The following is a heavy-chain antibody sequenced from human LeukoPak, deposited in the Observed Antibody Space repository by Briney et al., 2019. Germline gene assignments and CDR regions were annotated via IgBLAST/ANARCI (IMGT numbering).Heavy chain of an antibody. CDR3: ARVRAGYCTSTSCYTGMDV. D-gene: IGHD2-2*01. Sequence: GGSLRLSCAASGFTFSSDGMNWVRQAPGKGLEWGALISYDGSNEYYADSVRGRFTISRDNSKFTLYMQMNSLRAEDTAVYYCARVRAGYCTSTSCYTGMDVWRQATTLTDSS. V-gene: IGHV3-30*03. J-gene: IGHJ6*02. CDR2: ISYDGSNE. CDR1: GFTFSSDG.